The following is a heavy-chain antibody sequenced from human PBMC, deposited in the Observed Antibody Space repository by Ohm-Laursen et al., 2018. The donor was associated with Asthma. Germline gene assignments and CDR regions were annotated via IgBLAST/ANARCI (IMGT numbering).Heavy chain of an antibody. CDR3: IKDLSGTYSFDY. J-gene: IGHJ4*02. CDR2: MNGNGDTT. Sequence: SLRRSCAASGFTFSSYTMHWVRQAPGKGLDYVSSMNGNGDTTHYADSVKGRFTISRDNSKNTLYLQMSSLRAEDTAVYHCIKDLSGTYSFDYWGQGALVTVSS. CDR1: GFTFSSYT. D-gene: IGHD1-26*01. V-gene: IGHV3-64D*08.